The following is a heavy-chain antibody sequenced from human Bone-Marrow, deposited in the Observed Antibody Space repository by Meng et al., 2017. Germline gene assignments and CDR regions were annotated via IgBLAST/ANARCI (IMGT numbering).Heavy chain of an antibody. CDR2: IYHSGST. V-gene: IGHV4-4*02. CDR3: ARVRVEYWYFDL. J-gene: IGHJ2*01. Sequence: QVHLQESGPGLVKPSGTLSLTCAFSGGYISSSNWWSWVRQPPGKGLEWIGEIYHSGSTNHNPSLKSRVTISVDKSKNQFSLKLSSVTAADTAVYYCARVRVEYWYFDLWGRGTLVTVSS. CDR1: GGYISSSNW.